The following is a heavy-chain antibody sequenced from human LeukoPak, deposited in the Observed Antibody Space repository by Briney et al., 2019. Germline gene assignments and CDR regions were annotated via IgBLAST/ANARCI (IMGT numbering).Heavy chain of an antibody. D-gene: IGHD3-22*01. V-gene: IGHV3-23*01. CDR1: GFTFRYYA. CDR2: ISAGGGDT. CDR3: AKSDYYDSSGHPSSFDY. Sequence: GGSLRLSCAASGFTFRYYAISWVRQAPGKGLEWVSAISAGGGDTYYADSVKGRFTISRDNSKDTLYLQMNSLRVEDTAIYYCAKSDYYDSSGHPSSFDYWGQGTLVTVSS. J-gene: IGHJ4*02.